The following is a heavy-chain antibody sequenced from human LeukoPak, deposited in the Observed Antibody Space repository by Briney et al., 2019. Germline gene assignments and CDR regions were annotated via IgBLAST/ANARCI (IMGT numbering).Heavy chain of an antibody. J-gene: IGHJ6*02. Sequence: ASVKVSCKASGYTFTSYDFNWVRQATGQRPEWMGWMSPNSGDTGYAQKLQGRVTMTTDTSTSTAYMELRSLRSDDTAVYYCARDFDDILTGYKTGYYYGMDVWGQGTTVTVSS. CDR2: MSPNSGDT. CDR3: ARDFDDILTGYKTGYYYGMDV. CDR1: GYTFTSYD. V-gene: IGHV1-8*01. D-gene: IGHD3-9*01.